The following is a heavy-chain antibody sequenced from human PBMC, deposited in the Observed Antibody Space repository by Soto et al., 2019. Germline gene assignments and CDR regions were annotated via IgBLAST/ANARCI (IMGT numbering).Heavy chain of an antibody. CDR1: GYSFASFW. V-gene: IGHV5-51*01. D-gene: IGHD4-17*01. CDR3: ARQHGDYGGGLPDAFYI. CDR2: IYPVDSDT. J-gene: IGHJ3*02. Sequence: PGESLKISCQGFGYSFASFWVGWVRQMPGKGLEWMGIIYPVDSDTRYSPSFQGQVTISADKSISTAYLQWSSLKASDTAMYYCARQHGDYGGGLPDAFYIWGQGTMVTVSS.